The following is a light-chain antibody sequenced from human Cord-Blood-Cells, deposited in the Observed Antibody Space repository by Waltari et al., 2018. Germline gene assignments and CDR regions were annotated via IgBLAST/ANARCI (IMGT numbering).Light chain of an antibody. CDR2: EVS. Sequence: QSALTQSPSASGSPGQSVTISCTGTSSDVGGYNCVSWYQQHPGKAPKLMIYEVSKRPSGVPDRFSGSKSGNTASLTVSGLQAEDEADYYCSSYAGSNNFVVFGGGTKLTVL. V-gene: IGLV2-8*01. J-gene: IGLJ2*01. CDR3: SSYAGSNNFVV. CDR1: SSDVGGYNC.